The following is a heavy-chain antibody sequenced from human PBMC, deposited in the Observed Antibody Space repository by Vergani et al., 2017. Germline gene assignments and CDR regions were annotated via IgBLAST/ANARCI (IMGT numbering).Heavy chain of an antibody. V-gene: IGHV4-61*02. CDR3: ARDPLYSTTWPFLLLDMDV. J-gene: IGHJ6*02. Sequence: VQLQESGPGLVGPSQTLALTCTVSGGSISSGSYYWSLFRQPAREGLEWIGRFYTGGGTRYNPSLKSRVTISVDTSKNQFYLQLGPVTAADTAVYYCARDPLYSTTWPFLLLDMDVWVQGTTVTVSS. D-gene: IGHD6-13*01. CDR1: GGSISSGSYY. CDR2: FYTGGGT.